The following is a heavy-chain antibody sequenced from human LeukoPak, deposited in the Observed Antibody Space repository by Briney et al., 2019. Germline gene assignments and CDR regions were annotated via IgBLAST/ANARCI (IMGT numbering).Heavy chain of an antibody. D-gene: IGHD1-26*01. CDR3: ARNVELSGSYSLFDY. CDR1: GGSISSSSYY. CDR2: IYYSGNT. J-gene: IGHJ4*02. V-gene: IGHV4-39*01. Sequence: SETLSLTCIVSGGSISSSSYYWGWIRQPPGKGLEWIGSIYYSGNTYYNPSLKSRVTISVDTSKNQFSLNLSPVTAADTAVYYCARNVELSGSYSLFDYWGQGTLVTVSS.